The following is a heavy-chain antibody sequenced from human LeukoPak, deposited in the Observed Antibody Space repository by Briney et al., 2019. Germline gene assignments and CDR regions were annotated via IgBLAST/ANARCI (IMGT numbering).Heavy chain of an antibody. CDR2: VHIDGSST. J-gene: IGHJ6*02. CDR3: ARAPSGWHATDV. CDR1: GFTFGNYL. Sequence: GGSLRLSCAASGFTFGNYLMHWVRQAPGKGLMWVSRVHIDGSSTTYADSVKGRFTISRDDAKNTLYLQMNSPRAEDTAVYYCARAPSGWHATDVWGQGTTVTVSS. D-gene: IGHD6-19*01. V-gene: IGHV3-74*01.